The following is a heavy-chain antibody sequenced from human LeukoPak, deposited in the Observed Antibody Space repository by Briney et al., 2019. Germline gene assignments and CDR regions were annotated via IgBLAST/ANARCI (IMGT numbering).Heavy chain of an antibody. V-gene: IGHV4-59*01. CDR3: ARVVSDSSGYYYNPYVDY. D-gene: IGHD3-22*01. Sequence: SETLSLTCIVSGGSISSYYWSWIRQPPGKGLEWIGYIYYSGSTNYNPSLKSRVTISVDTSKNQFSLKLSSVTAADTAVYYCARVVSDSSGYYYNPYVDYWGQGTLVTVSS. CDR1: GGSISSYY. CDR2: IYYSGST. J-gene: IGHJ4*02.